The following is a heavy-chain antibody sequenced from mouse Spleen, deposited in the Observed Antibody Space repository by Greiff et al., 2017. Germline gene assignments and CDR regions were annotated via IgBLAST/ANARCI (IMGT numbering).Heavy chain of an antibody. CDR3: ARNWDLYYAMDY. CDR1: GYTFTGYW. V-gene: IGHV1-18*01. CDR2: INPNNGGT. Sequence: EVQLQQSGAELMKPGASVKLSCKATGYTFTGYWIEWVKQRPGHGLEWIGGINPNNGGTSYNQKFKGKATLTVDKSSSTAYMELRSLTSEDSAVYYCARNWDLYYAMDYWGQGTSVTVSS. J-gene: IGHJ4*01. D-gene: IGHD4-1*01.